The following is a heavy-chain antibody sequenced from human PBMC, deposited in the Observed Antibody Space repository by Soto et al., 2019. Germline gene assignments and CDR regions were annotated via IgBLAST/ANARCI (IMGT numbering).Heavy chain of an antibody. CDR2: IIPLFGTP. V-gene: IGHV1-69*01. CDR3: ARDRDDDGSGNYYNRIDF. D-gene: IGHD3-10*01. Sequence: QVQLVQSGAEVKKPGSSVKVSCTASGGIFSTYAISWLRQAPGQGLEWMGGIIPLFGTPTYAQRFQGRVTITADESTSTAYMELSRLRSEVTAVYYCARDRDDDGSGNYYNRIDFWGQGTLVTVSS. J-gene: IGHJ4*02. CDR1: GGIFSTYA.